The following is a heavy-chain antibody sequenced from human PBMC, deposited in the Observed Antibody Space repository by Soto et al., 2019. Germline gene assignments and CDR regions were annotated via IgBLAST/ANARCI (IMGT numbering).Heavy chain of an antibody. Sequence: EVQLLESGGGLVQPGGSLRLSCAASGFTFSSYAMTWVRQPPGKGLEWVSAISGGGGRPYSADSVKGRFTISRDNSKNTLYLQMNSLRAEDTAVYYCARVGSGWYFHAFDIWGQGTMVTVSS. D-gene: IGHD6-19*01. V-gene: IGHV3-23*01. CDR3: ARVGSGWYFHAFDI. CDR2: ISGGGGRP. J-gene: IGHJ3*02. CDR1: GFTFSSYA.